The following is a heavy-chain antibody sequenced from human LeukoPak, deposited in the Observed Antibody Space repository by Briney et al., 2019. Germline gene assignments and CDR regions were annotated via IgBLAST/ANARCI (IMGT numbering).Heavy chain of an antibody. Sequence: ASVTVSCKASGYTFTGYYMHWVRQAPGQGLEWMGWINPNSGGTNYAQKFQGRVTMTRDTSISTAYMELSRLRSDDTAVYYCARGPYSSGWEGYFDYWGQGTLVTVSS. J-gene: IGHJ4*02. CDR1: GYTFTGYY. V-gene: IGHV1-2*02. CDR2: INPNSGGT. D-gene: IGHD6-19*01. CDR3: ARGPYSSGWEGYFDY.